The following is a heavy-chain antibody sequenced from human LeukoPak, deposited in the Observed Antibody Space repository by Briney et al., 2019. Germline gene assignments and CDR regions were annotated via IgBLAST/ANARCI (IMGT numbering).Heavy chain of an antibody. Sequence: PGGSLRLSCAVSGFTFSSHDLHWVRQAAGKGLEWVSTIGTTGDTFYPDSVKGRFTISRESAKNSLYLQMNSLSAGDTAVYYCARDLRAYRYGGYPYFYGMDVWGQGTTVTASS. D-gene: IGHD5-18*01. J-gene: IGHJ6*02. V-gene: IGHV3-13*01. CDR3: ARDLRAYRYGGYPYFYGMDV. CDR2: IGTTGDT. CDR1: GFTFSSHD.